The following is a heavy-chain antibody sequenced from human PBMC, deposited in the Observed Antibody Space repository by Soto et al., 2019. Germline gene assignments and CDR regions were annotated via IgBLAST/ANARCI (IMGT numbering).Heavy chain of an antibody. J-gene: IGHJ4*02. V-gene: IGHV3-30*18. Sequence: QVQVVESGGGVVQPGRSLRLSCAASGFIFSGYGMHWVRQTPGKGLEWVAVISYDGSDRYYVDSVKGRFTISRDNSKNPLYLQMNSLRPEDTAVYYCAKDMYRSGWLAHFDRWGQGTMVTVSS. CDR1: GFIFSGYG. CDR2: ISYDGSDR. D-gene: IGHD6-19*01. CDR3: AKDMYRSGWLAHFDR.